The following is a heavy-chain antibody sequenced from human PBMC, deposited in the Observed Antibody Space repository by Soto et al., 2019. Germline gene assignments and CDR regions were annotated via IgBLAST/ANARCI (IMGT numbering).Heavy chain of an antibody. J-gene: IGHJ6*03. CDR1: GGTFSSYT. V-gene: IGHV1-69*02. Sequence: SVKVSCKASGGTFSSYTISWVRQAPGQGLEWMGRIIPILGIANYAQKFQGRVTITADKSTSTAYMELRSLRSDDTAVYYCARRRATFFWSGSRAYYYYMDVWGKGTTVTVSS. CDR2: IIPILGIA. CDR3: ARRRATFFWSGSRAYYYYMDV. D-gene: IGHD3-3*01.